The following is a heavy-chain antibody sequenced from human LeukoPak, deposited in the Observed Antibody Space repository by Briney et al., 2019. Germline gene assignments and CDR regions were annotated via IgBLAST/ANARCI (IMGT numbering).Heavy chain of an antibody. J-gene: IGHJ6*03. CDR1: GGSLSSYY. Sequence: PSETLSLTCTVSGGSLSSYYWSWIRQSAGKGLEWIGRIYTSGSTNYNPSLKSRVTISVDTSKNQFSLKLSSVTAADTAVYYCAREPVTPVLGYMDVWGKGTTVTVSS. CDR3: AREPVTPVLGYMDV. V-gene: IGHV4-4*07. CDR2: IYTSGST. D-gene: IGHD2/OR15-2a*01.